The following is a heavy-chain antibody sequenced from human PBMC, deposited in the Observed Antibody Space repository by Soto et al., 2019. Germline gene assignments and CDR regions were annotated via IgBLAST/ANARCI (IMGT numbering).Heavy chain of an antibody. V-gene: IGHV3-30-3*01. J-gene: IGHJ4*02. Sequence: QVQLVESGGGVVHPGRSLRLSCAGSGFTFSSYAFHWVRQAPGKGPEWVAVISDDGVRKYYANSVQGRFTVSRQNYKDTVSLEMNNLRTDDTAIYYCARDTWARRPYYYDRGDTYWGQGLLVTVSS. CDR2: ISDDGVRK. D-gene: IGHD3-22*01. CDR1: GFTFSSYA. CDR3: ARDTWARRPYYYDRGDTY.